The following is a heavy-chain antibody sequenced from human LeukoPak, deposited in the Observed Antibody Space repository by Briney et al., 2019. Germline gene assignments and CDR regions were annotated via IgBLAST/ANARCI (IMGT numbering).Heavy chain of an antibody. CDR2: IYPGDSDT. J-gene: IGHJ6*03. Sequence: GESLKISCKGSGYSFTSYWIGWVRQMPGKGLEWMAIIYPGDSDTRYSPSFQGQVTISADKSISTAYLQWSSLKASDTAMYYCARLSIFGAIEVYYMDVWGKGTTVTVSS. CDR3: ARLSIFGAIEVYYMDV. CDR1: GYSFTSYW. V-gene: IGHV5-51*01. D-gene: IGHD3-3*01.